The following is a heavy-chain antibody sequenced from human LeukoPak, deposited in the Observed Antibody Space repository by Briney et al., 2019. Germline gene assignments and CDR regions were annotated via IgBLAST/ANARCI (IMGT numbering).Heavy chain of an antibody. CDR3: TRDLELGF. V-gene: IGHV4-4*07. CDR2: MYIRGST. D-gene: IGHD1-7*01. CDR1: GASISSYY. J-gene: IGHJ4*02. Sequence: SETLSLTCSVSGASISSYYWSWIRQPAGKGLEWIGHMYIRGSTDYNPSLKSRVTMSVDTSKNRFSLKLSSVTAADTAVYYCTRDLELGFWGQGTPVIVSS.